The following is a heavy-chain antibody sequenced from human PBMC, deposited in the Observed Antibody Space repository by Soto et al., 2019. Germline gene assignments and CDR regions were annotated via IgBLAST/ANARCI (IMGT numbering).Heavy chain of an antibody. Sequence: SETLSLTCTVSGGPISSGGYYWTWIRQHPGKGLEWIGYIFYSGSTYYNPSLKSRVTISVDTSKNQFSLKLSSLTAADTAVYYCARASTFDWYSNYFESWGQGTLVTVAS. CDR2: IFYSGST. D-gene: IGHD3-9*01. J-gene: IGHJ4*02. CDR1: GGPISSGGYY. CDR3: ARASTFDWYSNYFES. V-gene: IGHV4-31*03.